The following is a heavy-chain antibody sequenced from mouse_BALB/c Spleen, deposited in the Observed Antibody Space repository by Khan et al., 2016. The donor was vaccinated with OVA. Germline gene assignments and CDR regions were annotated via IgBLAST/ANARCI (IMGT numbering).Heavy chain of an antibody. CDR3: ARVGYSGTMDY. CDR2: INTYTGEP. J-gene: IGHJ4*01. V-gene: IGHV9-3-1*01. CDR1: GYTFTNYG. D-gene: IGHD2-14*01. Sequence: QIQLVQSGPELKKPGETVKISCKASGYTFTNYGMNWVKQAPGKGLKWMGFINTYTGEPTYADDFKGRFAFSLETSASTAYLQINNRKNEDTSNYFCARVGYSGTMDYWVQGTSGTVSS.